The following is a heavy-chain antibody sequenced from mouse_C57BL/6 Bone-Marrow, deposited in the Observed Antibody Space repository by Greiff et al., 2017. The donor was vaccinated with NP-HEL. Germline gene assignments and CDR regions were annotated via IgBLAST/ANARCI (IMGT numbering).Heavy chain of an antibody. CDR3: ARDYYGSGSSFAY. CDR2: IWSDGST. V-gene: IGHV2-6*03. CDR1: GFSLTSYG. J-gene: IGHJ3*01. Sequence: QVQLKESGPGLVAPSQSLSITCTVSGFSLTSYGVHWVRQPPGKGLEWLVVIWSDGSTTYNSALKSRLSISKDNSKSQVFLKMNSLQTDDTAMYSCARDYYGSGSSFAYWGQGTLVTVSA. D-gene: IGHD1-1*01.